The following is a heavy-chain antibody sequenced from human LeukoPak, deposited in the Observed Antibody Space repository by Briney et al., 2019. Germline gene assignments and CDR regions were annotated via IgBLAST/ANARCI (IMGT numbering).Heavy chain of an antibody. CDR3: ARVHHSSTEGVDFDY. CDR2: IYHSGST. D-gene: IGHD2-2*01. CDR1: GGSISSGGYS. V-gene: IGHV4-30-2*01. J-gene: IGHJ4*02. Sequence: PSETLSLTCAVSGGSISSGGYSWSWIRQPPGKGLEWIGYIYHSGSTYYNPSLKSRVTISVDRSKNQFSLKLSSVTAADTAVYYCARVHHSSTEGVDFDYWGQGTLVTVSS.